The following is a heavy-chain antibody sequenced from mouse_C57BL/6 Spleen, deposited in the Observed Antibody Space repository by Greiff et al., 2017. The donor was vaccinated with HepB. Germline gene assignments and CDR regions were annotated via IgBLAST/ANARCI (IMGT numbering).Heavy chain of an antibody. Sequence: EVQLQQSGAELVKPGASVKLSCTASGFNIKDYYMHWVKQRTEQGLEWIGRIDPEDGETKYAPKFQGKATITADTSSNTAYLQLRSLTSEDTAVYYCASPPITTVVADYFDYWGQGTTLTVSS. CDR3: ASPPITTVVADYFDY. CDR1: GFNIKDYY. V-gene: IGHV14-2*01. CDR2: IDPEDGET. D-gene: IGHD1-1*01. J-gene: IGHJ2*01.